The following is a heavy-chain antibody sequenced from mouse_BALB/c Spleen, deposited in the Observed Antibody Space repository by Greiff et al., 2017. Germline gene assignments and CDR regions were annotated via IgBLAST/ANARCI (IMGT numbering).Heavy chain of an antibody. CDR3: ARGSRFDY. D-gene: IGHD1-1*01. CDR1: GFTFSSFG. V-gene: IGHV5-17*02. CDR2: ISSGSSTI. Sequence: EVHLVESGGGLVQPGGSRKLSCAASGFTFSSFGMHWVRQAPEKGLEWVAYISSGSSTIYYADTVKGRFTISRDNPKNTLFLQMTSLRSEDTAMYYCARGSRFDYWGQGTTLTVSA. J-gene: IGHJ2*01.